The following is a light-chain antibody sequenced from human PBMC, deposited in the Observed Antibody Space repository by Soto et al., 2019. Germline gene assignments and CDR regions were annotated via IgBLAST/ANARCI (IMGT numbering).Light chain of an antibody. J-gene: IGKJ5*01. V-gene: IGKV3-11*01. Sequence: EVVLTQSPVTLSLSPGERASLSCRASQFLNIYLAWYQQIPGQPPRPLIYDSTNRAAGIPARLSGSRSGTDFTLPLSSVEPEDFAMYYCHQCNQFGQGTRLEIK. CDR1: QFLNIY. CDR2: DST. CDR3: HQCNQ.